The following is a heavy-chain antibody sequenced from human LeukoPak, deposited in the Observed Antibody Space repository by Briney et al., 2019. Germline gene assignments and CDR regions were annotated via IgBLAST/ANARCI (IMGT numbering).Heavy chain of an antibody. V-gene: IGHV4-4*02. CDR1: GFTFSSYW. J-gene: IGHJ6*03. Sequence: GSLRLSCAASGFTFSSYWMSWVRQPPGKGLEWIGEIYHSGSTNYNPSLRSRVTISVDKSKNQFFLNLNSVTAADTAMYYCAGLAARQEDGYYYYYMDVWGRGTTVTVSS. D-gene: IGHD6-6*01. CDR2: IYHSGST. CDR3: AGLAARQEDGYYYYYMDV.